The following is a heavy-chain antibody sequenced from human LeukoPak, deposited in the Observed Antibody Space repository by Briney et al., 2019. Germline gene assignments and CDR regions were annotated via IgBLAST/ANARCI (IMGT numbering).Heavy chain of an antibody. CDR2: ISGSGGST. D-gene: IGHD2-2*01. V-gene: IGHV3-23*01. Sequence: GGSLRLSCAASGFTFSSYAMSWLRQAPGKGLEWVSAISGSGGSTYYADSVKGRFTISRDNSKNTLYLQMNSLRAEDTAVYYCAKVPSAFMSNNIVVVPAAMDYYYYMDVWGKGTTVTVSS. CDR3: AKVPSAFMSNNIVVVPAAMDYYYYMDV. CDR1: GFTFSSYA. J-gene: IGHJ6*03.